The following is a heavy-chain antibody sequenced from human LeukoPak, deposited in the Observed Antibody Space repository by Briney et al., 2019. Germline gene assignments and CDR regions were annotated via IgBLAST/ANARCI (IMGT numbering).Heavy chain of an antibody. CDR2: IHSGTT. D-gene: IGHD5-12*01. J-gene: IGHJ6*03. CDR3: ARVVYSGYDFRGAMDV. V-gene: IGHV4-4*07. Sequence: SETLSLTCSVSGGSISSYFLSWIRQPAGKGLEWIGRIHSGTTTYNPSLKSRVTMSLDTSKNQVSLTLRSVTAADTALYYCARVVYSGYDFRGAMDVWGKGTTVTVSS. CDR1: GGSISSYF.